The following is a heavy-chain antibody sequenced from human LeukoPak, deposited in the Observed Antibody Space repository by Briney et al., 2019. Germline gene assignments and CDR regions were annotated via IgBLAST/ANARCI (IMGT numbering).Heavy chain of an antibody. CDR2: INPDGSEK. J-gene: IGHJ6*04. CDR3: AELGITMIGGV. Sequence: PGGSLRLSCAVSGFTFSNDWMIWVRQAPGKGLEWVANINPDGSEKNYVDSVRGRFTISRDNAKNSLDLQMNSLRAEDTAVYYCAELGITMIGGVWGKGTTVTISS. D-gene: IGHD3-10*02. CDR1: GFTFSNDW. V-gene: IGHV3-7*01.